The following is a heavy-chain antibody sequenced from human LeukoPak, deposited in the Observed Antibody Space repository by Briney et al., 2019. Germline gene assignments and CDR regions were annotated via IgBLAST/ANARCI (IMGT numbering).Heavy chain of an antibody. CDR3: ARDRGSPLQLWLPEYYYYMDV. D-gene: IGHD5-18*01. CDR1: GFTYDDYA. CDR2: ISWNSGSR. V-gene: IGHV3-9*01. J-gene: IGHJ6*03. Sequence: PGGSLRLSCAASGFTYDDYAMHWVRQAPGKGLEWVSGISWNSGSRAYADSVKGRFTISRDNAKNSLLLQMNSLRAEDTAVYYCARDRGSPLQLWLPEYYYYMDVWGKGTTVTVSS.